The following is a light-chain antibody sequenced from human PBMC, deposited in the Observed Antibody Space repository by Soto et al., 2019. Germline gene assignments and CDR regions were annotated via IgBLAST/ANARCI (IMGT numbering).Light chain of an antibody. V-gene: IGKV1-17*03. Sequence: DIQMTQSPSAMSASVGDRVTITCRASQGISNDLAWFQQKPGKVPERLIFAASSLQSGVPSRFSGSGSGTEFTLTINSLQPADFATYYCLQHKSNPLTFGGGTKVEIK. CDR3: LQHKSNPLT. J-gene: IGKJ4*01. CDR2: AAS. CDR1: QGISND.